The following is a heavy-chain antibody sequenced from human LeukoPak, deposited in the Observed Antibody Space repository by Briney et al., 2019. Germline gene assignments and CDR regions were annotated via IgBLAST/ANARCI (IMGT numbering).Heavy chain of an antibody. Sequence: SETLSLTCAVYGGSFSGYYWSWIRQPPGKGLEWIGEINHSGSTNYNPSLKSRVTISVDTSKNQFSLKLSSVTAADTAVYYYARGIGPVSTSCPNWFDPWGQGTLVTVSS. V-gene: IGHV4-34*01. CDR1: GGSFSGYY. J-gene: IGHJ5*02. CDR3: ARGIGPVSTSCPNWFDP. D-gene: IGHD2-2*01. CDR2: INHSGST.